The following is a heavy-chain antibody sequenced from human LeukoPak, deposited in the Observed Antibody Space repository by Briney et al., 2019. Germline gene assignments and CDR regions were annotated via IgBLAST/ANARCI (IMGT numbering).Heavy chain of an antibody. J-gene: IGHJ4*02. CDR1: GGSIGSSFYY. CDR2: IYYSGNT. V-gene: IGHV4-39*07. Sequence: SETLSLTCTVSGGSIGSSFYYWGWIRQPPGKGLEWIGNIYYSGNTYYNPSLKSRVTISVDTSKNQFSLNLSSVTAADTAVYYCARDGYLAVDYWGQGTLVTVSS. D-gene: IGHD2-2*03. CDR3: ARDGYLAVDY.